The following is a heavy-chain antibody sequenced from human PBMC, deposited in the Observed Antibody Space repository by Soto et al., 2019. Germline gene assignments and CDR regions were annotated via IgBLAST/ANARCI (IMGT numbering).Heavy chain of an antibody. D-gene: IGHD2-21*01. CDR3: VASGGDHRDFDH. CDR2: TRNKVNSYTT. V-gene: IGHV3-72*01. CDR1: GFRFSDHY. Sequence: EVQLVESGGGLVQPGGSLILSCAASGFRFSDHYMDWVRQAPGKGLEWVGRTRNKVNSYTTEYAASVKGRFTISRDDSKNSLYLQVNSLKSEDTGVYYCVASGGDHRDFDHWGLGALVTVSS. J-gene: IGHJ4*02.